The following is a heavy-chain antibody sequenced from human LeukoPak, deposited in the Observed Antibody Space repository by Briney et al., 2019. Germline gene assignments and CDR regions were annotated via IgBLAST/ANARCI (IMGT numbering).Heavy chain of an antibody. CDR2: INNSGST. V-gene: IGHV4-34*01. Sequence: SETLSLTCAVYGASFSGYYWSWIRQPPGKGLEWIGEINNSGSTNYNPSLKSRVTISVDRSKNQFSLKLSSVTAADTAVYHCASCAKDIVVVPAASTHWYFDLWGRGTLVTVSS. CDR1: GASFSGYY. CDR3: ASCAKDIVVVPAASTHWYFDL. D-gene: IGHD2-2*01. J-gene: IGHJ2*01.